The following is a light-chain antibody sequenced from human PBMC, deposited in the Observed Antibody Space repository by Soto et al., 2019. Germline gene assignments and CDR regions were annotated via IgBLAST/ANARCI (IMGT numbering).Light chain of an antibody. CDR2: GAS. Sequence: EIVMTQSPATLSVSPGERATLSCRASQTLYNNLAWYQQKLGQAPRLLIYGASARATDIPARFSGSGSGTDFTLTISGLQSEDFAIYYCQQYSDWPLTFGGGTKVEI. J-gene: IGKJ4*01. CDR1: QTLYNN. CDR3: QQYSDWPLT. V-gene: IGKV3-15*01.